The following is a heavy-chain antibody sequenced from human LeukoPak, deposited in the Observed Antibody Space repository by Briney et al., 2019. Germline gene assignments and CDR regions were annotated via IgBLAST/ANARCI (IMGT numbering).Heavy chain of an antibody. J-gene: IGHJ4*02. D-gene: IGHD3-9*01. CDR3: ARVRGILTGYYRFQLFDY. Sequence: GRSLRLSCAASGFTFSSYAKHWVRQAPGKGLEWVAVISYDGSNKYYADSVKGRFTNSRDNSKNTLYLQMNSLRAEDTAVYYCARVRGILTGYYRFQLFDYWGQGTLVTVSS. CDR1: GFTFSSYA. CDR2: ISYDGSNK. V-gene: IGHV3-30-3*01.